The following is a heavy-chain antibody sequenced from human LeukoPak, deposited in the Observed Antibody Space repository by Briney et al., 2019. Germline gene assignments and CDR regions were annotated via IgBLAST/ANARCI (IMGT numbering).Heavy chain of an antibody. CDR2: INPNSGDT. Sequence: ASVKVSCKASGYTFTAYYMHWVRQAPGQGLEWMGWINPNSGDTNYAQKFQGRATMTRDTSISTAYMDLSRLRSDDTAVYYCARDYGSGYWSGQDSWGQGTLVTVSS. J-gene: IGHJ4*02. D-gene: IGHD3-22*01. CDR3: ARDYGSGYWSGQDS. CDR1: GYTFTAYY. V-gene: IGHV1-2*02.